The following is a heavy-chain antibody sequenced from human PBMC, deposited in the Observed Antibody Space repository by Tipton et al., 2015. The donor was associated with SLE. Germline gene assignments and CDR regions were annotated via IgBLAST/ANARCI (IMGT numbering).Heavy chain of an antibody. Sequence: TLSLTCAVYGGSFNPYYWTWIRQPPGKGLEWIGEISHNGNTNYNPSLKSRVTISVDTSKNHFSLRLSSLTAADTAVYFCARESFQQRNDFWGQGTLVTVSS. CDR2: ISHNGNT. V-gene: IGHV4-34*01. CDR3: ARESFQQRNDF. D-gene: IGHD6-13*01. J-gene: IGHJ4*02. CDR1: GGSFNPYY.